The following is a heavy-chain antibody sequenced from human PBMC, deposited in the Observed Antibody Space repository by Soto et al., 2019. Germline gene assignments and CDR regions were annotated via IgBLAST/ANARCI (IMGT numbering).Heavy chain of an antibody. CDR1: GFTFKNAW. V-gene: IGHV3-15*01. J-gene: IGHJ4*02. CDR3: TTGSLFGVLTYGEDY. CDR2: IKSKVNGGTA. Sequence: EVQLVESGGGLVKPGGSLSLSCAASGFTFKNAWMSWVRQAPGKGLEWVGRIKSKVNGGTADHAAPVKGRFTISRDDSRQTLYLQMNSLKTEDTAIYYCTTGSLFGVLTYGEDYCGQGSLVTVSS. D-gene: IGHD3-3*01.